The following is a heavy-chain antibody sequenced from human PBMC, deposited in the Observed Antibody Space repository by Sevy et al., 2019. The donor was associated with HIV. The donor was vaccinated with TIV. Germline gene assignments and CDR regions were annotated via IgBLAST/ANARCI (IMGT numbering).Heavy chain of an antibody. D-gene: IGHD3-3*01. J-gene: IGHJ4*02. CDR2: ISGSGGST. CDR1: GFTFSSYA. Sequence: GGSLRLSCAASGFTFSSYAMSWVRQAPGKGLEWVSAISGSGGSTYYADSVKGRFTISRDNSKNTLYLQMNSLRAEDTAVYYRAKAGSFGRVVTPCDYWGQGTLVIVSS. CDR3: AKAGSFGRVVTPCDY. V-gene: IGHV3-23*01.